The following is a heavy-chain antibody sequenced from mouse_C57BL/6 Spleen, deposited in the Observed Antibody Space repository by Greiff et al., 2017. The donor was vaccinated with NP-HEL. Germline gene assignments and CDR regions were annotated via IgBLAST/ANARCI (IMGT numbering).Heavy chain of an antibody. CDR1: GFNIKNTY. CDR3: AGLGSPSDY. J-gene: IGHJ4*01. V-gene: IGHV14-3*01. Sequence: EVKLMESVAELVRPGASVKLSCTAFGFNIKNTYMHWVKQRPEQGLEWIGRIDLANGNTKYAPKFQGKATITADTSSHTAYLKLISLTSEDTAVYYCAGLGSPSDYWGQGTSVTVSS. CDR2: IDLANGNT.